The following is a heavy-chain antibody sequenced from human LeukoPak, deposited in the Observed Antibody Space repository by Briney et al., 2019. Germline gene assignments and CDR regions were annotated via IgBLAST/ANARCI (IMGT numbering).Heavy chain of an antibody. D-gene: IGHD4-17*01. V-gene: IGHV4-59*01. CDR1: GGSIRSYY. CDR2: IYYSGST. J-gene: IGHJ4*02. CDR3: ARDYGADY. Sequence: SETLSLTCTVSGGSIRSYYWSWIRQPPGKGLEWIGYIYYSGSTNYNPSLKSRVTISVDTSKNQFSLKLSSVTAADTAVYYCARDYGADYWGQGTLVTVSS.